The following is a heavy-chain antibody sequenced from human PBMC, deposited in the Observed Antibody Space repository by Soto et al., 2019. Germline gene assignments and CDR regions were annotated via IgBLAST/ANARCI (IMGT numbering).Heavy chain of an antibody. J-gene: IGHJ6*02. D-gene: IGHD3-22*01. CDR1: GGTFSSYA. CDR2: IIPIFGTA. V-gene: IGHV1-69*13. Sequence: SVKVSCKASGGTFSSYAISWVRQAPGQGLEWMGGIIPIFGTANYAQKFQGRVTITADESTSTAYMELSSLRSEDTAVYYCARPLNSSGYYYYYYYGMDVWGQGTTVTVSS. CDR3: ARPLNSSGYYYYYYYGMDV.